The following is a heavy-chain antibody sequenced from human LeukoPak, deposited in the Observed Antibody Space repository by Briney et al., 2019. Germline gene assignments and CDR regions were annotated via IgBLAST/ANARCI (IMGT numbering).Heavy chain of an antibody. J-gene: IGHJ6*03. D-gene: IGHD3-3*01. Sequence: GGSLRLSCAASGFTFGDYYMGWIRQAPWKGLEWVSYISSSDSPIYYADSVKGRFTISRDNAKNSLFLQMNSLGAEDTAVYYCARCEWHYYHYYMDAWGKGTTVTVSS. V-gene: IGHV3-11*04. CDR3: ARCEWHYYHYYMDA. CDR1: GFTFGDYY. CDR2: ISSSDSPI.